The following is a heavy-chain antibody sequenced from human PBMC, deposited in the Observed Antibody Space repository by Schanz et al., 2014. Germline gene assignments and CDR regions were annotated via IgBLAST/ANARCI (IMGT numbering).Heavy chain of an antibody. Sequence: QVQLQESGPGLVKPSQTLSLTCTVSGDSVNSNYWNWIRQPPGKGLEWIGYIHYSGNTNYNPSLKSRVTISLDTSKNQFSLKVNSVTAADTAAYYCAREYSSFDYWGQGTLVTVSS. CDR2: IHYSGNT. D-gene: IGHD6-19*01. V-gene: IGHV4-59*02. J-gene: IGHJ4*02. CDR1: GDSVNSNY. CDR3: AREYSSFDY.